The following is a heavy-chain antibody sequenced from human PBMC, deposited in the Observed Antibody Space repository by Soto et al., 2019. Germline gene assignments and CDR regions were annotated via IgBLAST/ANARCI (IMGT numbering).Heavy chain of an antibody. V-gene: IGHV4-30-4*01. CDR3: AIGVAGYDLSIARGPNGDN. CDR1: CGSISSGDYY. CDR2: IYYSGST. D-gene: IGHD2-2*01. Sequence: PSETLSLTCTVSCGSISSGDYYWSWIRQPPGKGLEWIGYIYYSGSTYYNPSLKSRVTISVDTSKNQFSLKLSSVTAADTAVYYCAIGVAGYDLSIARGPNGDNWGQRTRDHVSS. J-gene: IGHJ4*02.